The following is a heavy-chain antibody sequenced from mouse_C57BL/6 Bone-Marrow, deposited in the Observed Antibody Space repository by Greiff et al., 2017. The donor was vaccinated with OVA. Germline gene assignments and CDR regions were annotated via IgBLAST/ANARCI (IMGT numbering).Heavy chain of an antibody. V-gene: IGHV1-59*01. CDR2: IDPSDSYT. Sequence: QVQLKESGAELVRPGTSVKLSCKASGYTFTSYWMHWVKQRPGQGLEWIGVIDPSDSYTNYNQKFKGKATLTVDTSSSTAYMQLSSLTSEDSAVYYCARLASSGYVFDYWGQGTTLTVSS. CDR1: GYTFTSYW. J-gene: IGHJ2*01. CDR3: ARLASSGYVFDY. D-gene: IGHD3-2*02.